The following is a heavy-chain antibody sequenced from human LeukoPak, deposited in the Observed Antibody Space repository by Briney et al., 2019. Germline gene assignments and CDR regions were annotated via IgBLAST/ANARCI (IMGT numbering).Heavy chain of an antibody. D-gene: IGHD6-6*01. V-gene: IGHV4-39*07. Sequence: KPSETLSLTCTVSGGSISSSSYYWGWIRQPPGKGLGWIGSIYYSGSTNYNPSLKSRVTISVDTSKNQFSLKLSSVTAADTAVYYCARGPYSSFYYYYYMDVWGKGTTVTVSS. CDR1: GGSISSSSYY. J-gene: IGHJ6*03. CDR2: IYYSGST. CDR3: ARGPYSSFYYYYYMDV.